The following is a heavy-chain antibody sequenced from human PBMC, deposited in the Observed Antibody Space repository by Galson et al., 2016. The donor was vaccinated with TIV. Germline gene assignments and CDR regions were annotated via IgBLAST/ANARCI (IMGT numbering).Heavy chain of an antibody. CDR2: IIGMFGTT. CDR1: GDTFSSYA. Sequence: SVKVSCKASGDTFSSYAITWVRQVPGQGLEWMGRIIGMFGTTNYAQKFQGRVTITADEFTSTAYMEPTSLTSEDTAVYYCARGDYYHSRSHLAYWGQGTLVSVSS. D-gene: IGHD3-22*01. CDR3: ARGDYYHSRSHLAY. J-gene: IGHJ4*02. V-gene: IGHV1-69*13.